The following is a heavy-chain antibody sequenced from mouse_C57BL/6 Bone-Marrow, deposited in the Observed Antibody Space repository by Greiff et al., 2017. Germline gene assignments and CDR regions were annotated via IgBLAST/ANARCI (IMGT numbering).Heavy chain of an antibody. CDR1: GFTFNDDD. CDR2: IDPEDGDT. V-gene: IGHV14-4*01. J-gene: IGHJ3*01. CDR3: IRFAY. Sequence: VQLQQSGAEFVRPGASVKLSCTASGFTFNDDDMPWVKQRPDQGLEWIGWIDPEDGDTEYASKFKGKATITADTSSNTAYLQLSSLTSEDTAVYDCIRFAYWGQGTLVTVSA.